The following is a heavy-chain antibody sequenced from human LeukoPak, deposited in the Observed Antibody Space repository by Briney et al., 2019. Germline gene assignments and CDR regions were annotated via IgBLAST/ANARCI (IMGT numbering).Heavy chain of an antibody. Sequence: PGGSLRLSCAASGLIISNSWMPWVRQAPGKGLVWVSRINPDGTSTSYADSVKGRLTVSRDNSKNTVYLQMNSLRAEDTAVYYCARDKPDYYDSSGYYYFDYWGQGTLVTVSS. D-gene: IGHD3-22*01. V-gene: IGHV3-74*01. CDR2: INPDGTST. CDR3: ARDKPDYYDSSGYYYFDY. CDR1: GLIISNSW. J-gene: IGHJ4*02.